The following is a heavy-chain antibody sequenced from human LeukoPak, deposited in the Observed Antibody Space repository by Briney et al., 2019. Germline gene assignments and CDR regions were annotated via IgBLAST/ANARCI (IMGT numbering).Heavy chain of an antibody. D-gene: IGHD1-26*01. J-gene: IGHJ6*02. CDR1: GGSISSGGYY. CDR3: RASNYYYYYGMDV. Sequence: PSETLSLTCTVSGGSISSGGYYWSWIRQHPGKGLEWIGYIYYSGSTYYNPSLKSRVTISVDTSKNQFSLKLSSVTAADTAVYYCRASNYYYYYGMDVWGQGTTVTVSS. CDR2: IYYSGST. V-gene: IGHV4-31*03.